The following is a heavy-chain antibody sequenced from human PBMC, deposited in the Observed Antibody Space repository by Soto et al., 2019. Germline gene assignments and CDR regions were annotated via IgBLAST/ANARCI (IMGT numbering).Heavy chain of an antibody. J-gene: IGHJ5*02. Sequence: GGSLRLSCAASGFTFSSYSMNWVRQAPGKGLEWVSSISSSSSYIYYADSVKGRFTISRDNAKNSLYLQMNSLRAEDTAVYYCARDAPLIAEAGINWFDPWGQGTLVTVSS. CDR2: ISSSSSYI. CDR3: ARDAPLIAEAGINWFDP. CDR1: GFTFSSYS. V-gene: IGHV3-21*01. D-gene: IGHD6-13*01.